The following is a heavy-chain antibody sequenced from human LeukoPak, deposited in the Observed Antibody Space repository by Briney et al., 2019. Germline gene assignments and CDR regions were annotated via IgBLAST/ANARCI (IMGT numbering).Heavy chain of an antibody. CDR1: GYTCTSYD. CDR3: ASLSGFPEGSYYYGMDV. J-gene: IGHJ6*02. V-gene: IGHV1-8*01. Sequence: ASVKVSCKASGYTCTSYDINWVRQATGQGLEWMGWMNPNSGNTGYAQKFQGRVTMTRNTSISTAYMELSSLRSEDTAVYYCASLSGFPEGSYYYGMDVWGQGTTVTVSS. D-gene: IGHD5-12*01. CDR2: MNPNSGNT.